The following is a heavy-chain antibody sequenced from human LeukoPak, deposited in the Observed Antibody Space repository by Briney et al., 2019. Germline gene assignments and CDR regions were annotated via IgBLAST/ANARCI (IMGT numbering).Heavy chain of an antibody. Sequence: SETLSLTCTVSGDSISGSNYHWGWIRQPPGKGLEWLGTVHHTGWAFYNPSLRGRTTVSVDTFKNEFSLKLTSVTAADTAVYYCARGGLSSGWYGWGQGTLVTVSS. J-gene: IGHJ4*02. V-gene: IGHV4-39*07. CDR1: GDSISGSNYH. D-gene: IGHD6-19*01. CDR2: VHHTGWA. CDR3: ARGGLSSGWYG.